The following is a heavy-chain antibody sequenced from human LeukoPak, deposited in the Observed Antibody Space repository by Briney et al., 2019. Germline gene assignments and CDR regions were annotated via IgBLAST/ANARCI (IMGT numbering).Heavy chain of an antibody. J-gene: IGHJ2*01. D-gene: IGHD3-10*01. CDR3: AGGVGWHFDL. V-gene: IGHV3-7*01. Sequence: GGSLRLSCAASGSIFSSYCMMWVRQAPGKGLEWVATINEDENEKFYVDSVKGRFTISRDNAKSSLNLQMNSLRVEDTAVYYCAGGVGWHFDLWGRGTLVTVSS. CDR2: INEDENEK. CDR1: GSIFSSYC.